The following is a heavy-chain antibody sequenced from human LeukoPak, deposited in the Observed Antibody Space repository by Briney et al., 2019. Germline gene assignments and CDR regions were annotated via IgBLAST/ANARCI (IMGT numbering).Heavy chain of an antibody. CDR3: ARDGMSYDFWSGYSNFDY. D-gene: IGHD3-3*01. CDR2: INPNSGGT. J-gene: IGHJ4*02. CDR1: GYTFTGYY. Sequence: GASVKVSCKTSGYTFTGYYIHWVRQAPGQGLEWMGWINPNSGGTNFAQKFQGRVTMTRDTSISTAYMELSRLRSDDTAVYYCARDGMSYDFWSGYSNFDYWGQGTLVTVSS. V-gene: IGHV1-2*02.